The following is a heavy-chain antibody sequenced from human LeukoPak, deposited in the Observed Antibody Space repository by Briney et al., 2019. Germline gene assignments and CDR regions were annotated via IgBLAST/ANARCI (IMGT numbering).Heavy chain of an antibody. J-gene: IGHJ4*02. CDR1: GGSISSGGYS. D-gene: IGHD5-18*01. CDR2: IYHSGST. CDR3: ARERSVSYGYWGPFDY. V-gene: IGHV4-30-2*01. Sequence: PSQTLSLTCTVSGGSISSGGYSWSWIRQPPGKGLEWIGYIYHSGSTYYNPSLKSRVTISVDRSKNQFSLKLSSVTAADTAVYYCARERSVSYGYWGPFDYWGQGTLVTVSS.